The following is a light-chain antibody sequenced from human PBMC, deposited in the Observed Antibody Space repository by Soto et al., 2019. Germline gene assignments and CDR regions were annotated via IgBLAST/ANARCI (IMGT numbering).Light chain of an antibody. Sequence: EIVLTQSPGTLSLSPGERATLSCRASQSVSSNSLSWFQQKPGQPPSLLIFGASSRATGIPDRFSGSGSGTDFTLTISRLEPEDFAVYYCQQYGSSPLTFGPGTKVDTK. CDR1: QSVSSNS. V-gene: IGKV3-20*01. CDR3: QQYGSSPLT. J-gene: IGKJ3*01. CDR2: GAS.